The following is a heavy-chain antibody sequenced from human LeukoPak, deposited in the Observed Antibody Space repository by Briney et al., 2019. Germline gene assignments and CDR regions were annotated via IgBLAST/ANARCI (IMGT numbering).Heavy chain of an antibody. D-gene: IGHD6-19*01. V-gene: IGHV3-48*03. Sequence: PGGSLRLSCAASGFTFSSYEMNWVRQAPGKGLEWVSYISGSGSTIYYADSVRGRFTISRDNAKNSLYLQMNSLRAEDTAVYYCARERRPLSSGWYDDYWGQGTLVTVSS. CDR2: ISGSGSTI. CDR3: ARERRPLSSGWYDDY. J-gene: IGHJ4*02. CDR1: GFTFSSYE.